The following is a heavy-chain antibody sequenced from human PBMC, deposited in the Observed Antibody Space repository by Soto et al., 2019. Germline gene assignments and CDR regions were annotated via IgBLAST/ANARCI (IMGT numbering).Heavy chain of an antibody. Sequence: GGSVRLSCAASGFTFDDYAMHWVRQAPGKGLEWVSGISWNGSSIGYADSVKGRFTISRDSSKNTLSLEMTSLRAEDTAVYYCAKGGRQWLVTSDFNYWGQGALVTVSS. D-gene: IGHD6-19*01. V-gene: IGHV3-9*01. CDR1: GFTFDDYA. J-gene: IGHJ4*02. CDR3: AKGGRQWLVTSDFNY. CDR2: ISWNGSSI.